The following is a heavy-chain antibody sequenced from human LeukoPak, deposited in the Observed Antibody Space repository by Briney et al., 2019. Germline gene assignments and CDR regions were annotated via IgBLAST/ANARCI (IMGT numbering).Heavy chain of an antibody. CDR2: VSYDGNYT. D-gene: IGHD6-13*01. CDR1: EFTLSSFA. CDR3: AKELSWYDLPVGSAFDI. J-gene: IGHJ3*02. Sequence: PGGSLRLSCTASEFTLSSFAMHWVRQAPGKGLEWVAIVSYDGNYTYYADSVKGRFTISRDNSKNTLYLQMNSLRAEDTAVHYCAKELSWYDLPVGSAFDIWGQGTMVTVSS. V-gene: IGHV3-30*04.